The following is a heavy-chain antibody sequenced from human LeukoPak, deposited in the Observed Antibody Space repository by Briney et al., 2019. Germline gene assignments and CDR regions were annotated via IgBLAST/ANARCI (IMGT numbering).Heavy chain of an antibody. CDR3: ARPHSGHLFDY. J-gene: IGHJ4*02. Sequence: PGGSLRLSCAAAGLTFSSYSMNWVRQAPGKGLEWVSYISRSSSTICYADSVKGRFTISRDNAKNSLHLQMNSLRDEDTAVYYCARPHSGHLFDYWGQGTLVTVSS. CDR1: GLTFSSYS. CDR2: ISRSSSTI. D-gene: IGHD3-10*01. V-gene: IGHV3-48*02.